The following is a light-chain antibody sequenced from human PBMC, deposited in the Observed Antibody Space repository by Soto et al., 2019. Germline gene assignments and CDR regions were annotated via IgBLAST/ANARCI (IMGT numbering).Light chain of an antibody. CDR3: QKYGTSPFT. CDR2: GAS. CDR1: ERISSKF. J-gene: IGKJ3*01. Sequence: VLTQSPDTLSLSPGERATLSCRASERISSKFLAWYQQRTGHAPRLLIYGASTRASGIPDRFSGSGSGTDFTLTISRLEPEDFAVFYCQKYGTSPFTFGPGTTVEIK. V-gene: IGKV3-20*01.